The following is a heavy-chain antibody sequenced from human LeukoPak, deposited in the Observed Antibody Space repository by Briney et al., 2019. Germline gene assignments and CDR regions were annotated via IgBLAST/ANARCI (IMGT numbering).Heavy chain of an antibody. V-gene: IGHV1-69*13. J-gene: IGHJ4*02. CDR3: ARDRGDYYDYVWGSYVIDY. Sequence: ASVKVSCKASGGTFSSYAISWVRQAPGQGLEWMGGIIPIFGTANYAQKFQGRVTITADESTSTAYMELSSLRSEDTAVYYCARDRGDYYDYVWGSYVIDYWGQGTLVTVSS. D-gene: IGHD3-16*01. CDR1: GGTFSSYA. CDR2: IIPIFGTA.